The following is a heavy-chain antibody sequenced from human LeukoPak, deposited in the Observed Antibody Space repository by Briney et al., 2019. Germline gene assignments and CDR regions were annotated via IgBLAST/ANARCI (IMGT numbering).Heavy chain of an antibody. J-gene: IGHJ6*03. CDR1: GGSFSGYY. CDR3: ARGRYYYDSSGSGYYYYMDV. Sequence: PSETLSLTCAVYGGSFSGYYWSWIRQPPGKGLEWIGEINHRGSTNYNPSLKSRVTISVDTSKNQFSLKLSSVTAADTAVYYCARGRYYYDSSGSGYYYYMDVWGKGTTVTVSS. D-gene: IGHD3-22*01. V-gene: IGHV4-34*01. CDR2: INHRGST.